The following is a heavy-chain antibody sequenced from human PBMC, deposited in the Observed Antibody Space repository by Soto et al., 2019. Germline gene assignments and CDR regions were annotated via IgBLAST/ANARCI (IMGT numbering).Heavy chain of an antibody. V-gene: IGHV4-34*01. J-gene: IGHJ4*02. CDR3: ARLSPYSGYDYDY. CDR2: INHSGST. Sequence: SETLSLTCAVYGGSFIGYYWIFIRQPPGKGLEWIGEINHSGSTNYNPSLKSRVTISVDTSKNQFSLKLSSVTAADTAVYYCARLSPYSGYDYDYWGQGTLVTVSS. D-gene: IGHD5-12*01. CDR1: GGSFIGYY.